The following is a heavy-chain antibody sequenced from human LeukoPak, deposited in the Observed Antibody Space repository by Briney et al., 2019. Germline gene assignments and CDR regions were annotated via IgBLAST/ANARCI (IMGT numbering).Heavy chain of an antibody. CDR2: IYGNGGGI. V-gene: IGHV3-23*01. D-gene: IGHD3-16*01. J-gene: IGHJ5*02. CDR1: GFTFSKFT. CDR3: ARDLSGGVNL. Sequence: GGSLRLSCAASGFTFSKFTMSWVRQAPGKGLEWVSGIYGNGGGISYADSVKGRFTISRDNSKNTLYLQMNSLRAEDTAVYYCARDLSGGVNLWGQGTLVTVSS.